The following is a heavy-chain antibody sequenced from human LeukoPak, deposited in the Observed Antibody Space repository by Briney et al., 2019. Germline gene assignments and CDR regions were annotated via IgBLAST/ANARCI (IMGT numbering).Heavy chain of an antibody. CDR2: IYTSGST. Sequence: SETLSLTCTVSGGSISSYYWSWIRQPAGKGLEWIGRIYTSGSTNYNPSLKSRVTISVDKSKNQFSLKLSSVTAADTAVYYCARAHGGSLLGYFDYWGQGTLVTVSS. CDR3: ARAHGGSLLGYFDY. J-gene: IGHJ4*02. V-gene: IGHV4-4*07. CDR1: GGSISSYY. D-gene: IGHD1-26*01.